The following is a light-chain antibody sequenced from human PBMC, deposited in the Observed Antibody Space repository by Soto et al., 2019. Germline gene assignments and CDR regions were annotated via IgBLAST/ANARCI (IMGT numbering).Light chain of an antibody. J-gene: IGLJ1*01. CDR1: SSDVGAYNY. CDR2: DVS. V-gene: IGLV2-14*01. Sequence: QSVLTQPASVSGSPGQSSTISCSGTSSDVGAYNYVSWYQQHPGKAPKLMIYDVSNRPSGVSNRFSGSKSGNTASLTISGLQAEDEADYYCSSYTTSSTAYVFGTGTKVTVL. CDR3: SSYTTSSTAYV.